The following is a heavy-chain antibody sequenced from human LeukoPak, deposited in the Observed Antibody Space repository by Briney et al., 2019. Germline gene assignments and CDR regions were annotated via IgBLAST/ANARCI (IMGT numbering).Heavy chain of an antibody. J-gene: IGHJ4*02. CDR1: GGSISNYY. CDR2: IYYSGST. V-gene: IGHV4-59*01. Sequence: PSETLSLTCTVSGGSISNYYWSWIRQPPGKGLEWIGYIYYSGSTNYNPSLKSRVTISVDTSKNQFSLKLSSVTAADTAVYYCARGNYDILTGYYYFDYWGQGTLVTVSS. CDR3: ARGNYDILTGYYYFDY. D-gene: IGHD3-9*01.